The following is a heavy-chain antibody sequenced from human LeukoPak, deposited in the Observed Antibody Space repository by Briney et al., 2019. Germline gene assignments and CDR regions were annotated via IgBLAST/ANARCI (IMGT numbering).Heavy chain of an antibody. J-gene: IGHJ4*02. CDR3: ARHFRQSSSWSGDY. V-gene: IGHV5-51*01. Sequence: GESLKISCKGSGYSFTSYWIGWVRQMPGKSLEWMGTIYPGDSDTRYSPSFQGQVTISADKSISTAYLQWSSLKASDTAMYYCARHFRQSSSWSGDYWGQGTLVTVSS. D-gene: IGHD6-13*01. CDR1: GYSFTSYW. CDR2: IYPGDSDT.